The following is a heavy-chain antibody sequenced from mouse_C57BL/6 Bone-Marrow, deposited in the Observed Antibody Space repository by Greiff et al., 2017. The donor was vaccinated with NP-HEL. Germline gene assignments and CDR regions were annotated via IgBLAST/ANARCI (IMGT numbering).Heavy chain of an antibody. J-gene: IGHJ4*01. Sequence: QVQLQQPGAELVKPGASVKMSCKASGYTFTSYWITWVKQRPGQGLEWIGDIYPGSGSTNYNEKFKSKATLTVDTSSNTAYLQLSSLTSEDTAVYYCTTQTAQATYYAMDYWGQGTSVTVSS. CDR3: TTQTAQATYYAMDY. V-gene: IGHV1-55*01. CDR2: IYPGSGST. D-gene: IGHD3-2*02. CDR1: GYTFTSYW.